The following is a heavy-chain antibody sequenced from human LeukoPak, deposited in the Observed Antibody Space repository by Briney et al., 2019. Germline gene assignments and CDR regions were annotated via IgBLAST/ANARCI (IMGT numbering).Heavy chain of an antibody. CDR1: GFTFSSYA. D-gene: IGHD3-3*01. Sequence: PGRSLRLSCAASGFTFSSYAMHWVRQAPGKGLEWVAVISYDGSNKYYADSVKGRFTISRDNAKNSLYLQMNSLRAEDTALYYCARDSDYDFWSGHPFGYWGQGTLVTVSS. V-gene: IGHV3-30*04. CDR3: ARDSDYDFWSGHPFGY. CDR2: ISYDGSNK. J-gene: IGHJ4*02.